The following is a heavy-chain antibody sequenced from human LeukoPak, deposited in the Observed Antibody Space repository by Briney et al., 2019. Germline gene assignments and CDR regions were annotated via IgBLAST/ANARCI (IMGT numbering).Heavy chain of an antibody. CDR2: ISSSSSTI. J-gene: IGHJ4*02. V-gene: IGHV3-48*04. CDR1: GFTFSSYS. Sequence: GGSLRLSCAASGFTFSSYSMNWVRQAPGKGLEWVSYISSSSSTIYYADSVKGRFAISRDNAKNSLYLQMNSLRAEDTAVYYCAREGFFVGYSSSWYTDYWGQGTLVTVSS. CDR3: AREGFFVGYSSSWYTDY. D-gene: IGHD6-13*01.